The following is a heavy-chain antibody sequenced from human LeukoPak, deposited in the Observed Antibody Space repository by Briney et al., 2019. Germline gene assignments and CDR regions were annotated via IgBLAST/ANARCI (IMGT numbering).Heavy chain of an antibody. CDR2: IIPIFGTA. CDR3: ARAVGNYDFWSGYYTSYYYYMDV. CDR1: VGTFSSYA. Sequence: ASVKVSCKASVGTFSSYAISWVRQAPGQGLEWMGGIIPIFGTANYAQKFQGRVTITTDESTSTAYMELSSLRSEDTAVYYCARAVGNYDFWSGYYTSYYYYMDVWGKGTTVTVSS. D-gene: IGHD3-3*01. V-gene: IGHV1-69*05. J-gene: IGHJ6*03.